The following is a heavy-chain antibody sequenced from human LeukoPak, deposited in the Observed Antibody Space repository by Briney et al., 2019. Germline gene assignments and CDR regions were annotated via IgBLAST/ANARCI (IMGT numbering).Heavy chain of an antibody. J-gene: IGHJ6*02. CDR3: ARDQGFWSGYGMDV. V-gene: IGHV3-53*01. Sequence: GGSLRLSCSASGLTVSANFLTWVRQAPGKGLEWVSVIYSGERTYYADSVKGRFIISRDNSKNTVYLQMNSLRVEDTAVYYCARDQGFWSGYGMDVWGQGTTVIVSS. CDR1: GLTVSANF. CDR2: IYSGERT. D-gene: IGHD3-3*01.